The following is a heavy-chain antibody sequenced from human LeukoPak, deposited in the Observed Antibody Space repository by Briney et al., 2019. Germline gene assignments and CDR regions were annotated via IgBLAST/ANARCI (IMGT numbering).Heavy chain of an antibody. J-gene: IGHJ4*02. D-gene: IGHD5-18*01. V-gene: IGHV3-23*01. Sequence: PGGSLRLSCAASGFTFSSYAMSWVRQAPGKGLEWVSTISGSGGSTYYADSVRGRFAISRDNSKNTLYLQMNTLRDEDTAVYYCARGPRYGFYWGQGTLVSVSS. CDR3: ARGPRYGFY. CDR2: ISGSGGST. CDR1: GFTFSSYA.